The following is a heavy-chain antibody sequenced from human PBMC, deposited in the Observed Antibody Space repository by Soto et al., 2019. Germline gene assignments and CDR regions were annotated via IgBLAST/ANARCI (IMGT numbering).Heavy chain of an antibody. Sequence: GASVKVSCKASGYTFTGYYMHWVRQAPGQGLEWMGWINPNSGGTNYAQKFQGRVTMTRDTSISTAYMELSRLRSDDTAVYYCARDASGSYGGKGFDYWGQGTLVTVSS. D-gene: IGHD1-26*01. CDR3: ARDASGSYGGKGFDY. CDR1: GYTFTGYY. V-gene: IGHV1-2*02. CDR2: INPNSGGT. J-gene: IGHJ4*02.